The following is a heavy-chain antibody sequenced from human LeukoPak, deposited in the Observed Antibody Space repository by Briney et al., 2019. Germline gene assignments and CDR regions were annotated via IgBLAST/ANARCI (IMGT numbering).Heavy chain of an antibody. Sequence: SETLSLTCTVSGGSISSYYWSWIRQPPGKGLEWIGYIYYSGSTNYNPSLKSRVTISVDTSKNQFSLKLSSVTAADTAVYYCARGDYYDSSGYFDYWGQGTLVTVSS. V-gene: IGHV4-59*01. CDR1: GGSISSYY. J-gene: IGHJ4*02. D-gene: IGHD3-22*01. CDR3: ARGDYYDSSGYFDY. CDR2: IYYSGST.